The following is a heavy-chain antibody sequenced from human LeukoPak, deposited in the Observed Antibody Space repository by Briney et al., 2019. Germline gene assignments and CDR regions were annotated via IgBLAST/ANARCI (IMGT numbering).Heavy chain of an antibody. CDR2: ISTSSSTI. CDR3: AREATVGSLDY. CDR1: GFTFSSYS. V-gene: IGHV3-48*04. J-gene: IGHJ4*02. Sequence: PGGSLRLSCAASGFTFSSYSMNWVRQAPGKGLEWVSYISTSSSTIYYADSVKGRFTISRDNAKNSLYLQMNSLRAEDTAVYYCAREATVGSLDYWGQGTLVTVSS.